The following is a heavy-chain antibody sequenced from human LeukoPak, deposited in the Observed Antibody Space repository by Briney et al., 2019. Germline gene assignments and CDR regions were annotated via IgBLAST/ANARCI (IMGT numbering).Heavy chain of an antibody. Sequence: ASVKVSCKASGYTFTSYGISWVRQAPGQGLEWMGWNSAYNGNTNYAQKLQGRVTMTTDTSTSTAYMELRSLRSDDTAVYYCATNWNDWYYYGMDVWGQGTTVTVSS. V-gene: IGHV1-18*01. D-gene: IGHD1-20*01. CDR2: NSAYNGNT. CDR3: ATNWNDWYYYGMDV. J-gene: IGHJ6*02. CDR1: GYTFTSYG.